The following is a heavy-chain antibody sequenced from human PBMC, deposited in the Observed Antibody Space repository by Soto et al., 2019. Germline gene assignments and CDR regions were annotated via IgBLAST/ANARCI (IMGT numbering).Heavy chain of an antibody. CDR1: GFAFSSHA. CDR3: AKDSPKNPGSRVEYFQH. D-gene: IGHD3-10*01. CDR2: ISASGDRT. J-gene: IGHJ1*01. Sequence: GGSMRLSCAASGFAFSSHAITWVRQAPGKGLEWVTAISASGDRTYYSDSVKGRFTISRDNAKSTLYLQMNSLGAEDSAVYYCAKDSPKNPGSRVEYFQHWGQGTLVTVSS. V-gene: IGHV3-23*01.